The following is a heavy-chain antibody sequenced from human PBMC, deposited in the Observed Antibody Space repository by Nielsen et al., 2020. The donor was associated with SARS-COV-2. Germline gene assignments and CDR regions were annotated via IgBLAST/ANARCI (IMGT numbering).Heavy chain of an antibody. Sequence: GESLKISCAASGFTFSDYAMTWVRQAPGKGLEWVSTISGSGGGAYHADSVMGRFTTSRDNSKRMLYLQMNSLRGEDTALYYCAKVQLAFDYWGQGTLVTVSS. J-gene: IGHJ4*02. CDR2: ISGSGGGA. CDR1: GFTFSDYA. CDR3: AKVQLAFDY. D-gene: IGHD2-2*01. V-gene: IGHV3-23*01.